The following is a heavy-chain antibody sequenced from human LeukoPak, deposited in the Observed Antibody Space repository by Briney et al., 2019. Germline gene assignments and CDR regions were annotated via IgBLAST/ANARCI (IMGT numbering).Heavy chain of an antibody. CDR3: ASEYSSSSSRYFDY. D-gene: IGHD6-6*01. CDR2: INHSGST. J-gene: IGHJ4*02. CDR1: GGSFSGYY. V-gene: IGHV4-34*01. Sequence: PSETLSLTCAVYGGSFSGYYWSWIRQPPGKGLEWIGEINHSGSTNYNPSLKSRVTISVDTSKNQFFLKLSSVTAADTAVYYCASEYSSSSSRYFDYWGQGTLVTVSS.